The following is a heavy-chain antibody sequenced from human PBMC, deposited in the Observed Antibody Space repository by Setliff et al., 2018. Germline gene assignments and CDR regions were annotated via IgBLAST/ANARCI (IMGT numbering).Heavy chain of an antibody. D-gene: IGHD2-21*02. CDR3: ARHNLHGTATTFAFDI. CDR2: ISDSGST. V-gene: IGHV4-59*08. CDR1: GGSINSYY. Sequence: SETLSLTCTVSGGSINSYYWSWIRQPTGKGLEWIAYISDSGSTNYNPSLKSRVTISLDTSKNQFSLKLSSVTAADTAVYYCARHNLHGTATTFAFDIWGQGTMVTVSS. J-gene: IGHJ3*02.